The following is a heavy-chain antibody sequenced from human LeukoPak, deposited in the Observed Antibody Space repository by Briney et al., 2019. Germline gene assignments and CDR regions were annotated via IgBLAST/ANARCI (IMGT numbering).Heavy chain of an antibody. CDR3: AKGVFAFDI. CDR2: ISYDGSNK. J-gene: IGHJ3*02. Sequence: SGGSLRLSCAASGFTFSSYGMHWVRQAPGKGLEWVAVISYDGSNKYYADSVKGRFTISRDNSKNTLYLQMNSLRAEDTAVYYCAKGVFAFDIWGQGAMVTVSS. V-gene: IGHV3-30*18. D-gene: IGHD5/OR15-5a*01. CDR1: GFTFSSYG.